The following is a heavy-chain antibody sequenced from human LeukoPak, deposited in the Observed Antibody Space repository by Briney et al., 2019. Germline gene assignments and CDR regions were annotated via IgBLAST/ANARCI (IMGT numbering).Heavy chain of an antibody. CDR3: ARGLYGDSIY. J-gene: IGHJ4*02. CDR1: GGSISSSSYY. V-gene: IGHV4-39*01. CDR2: IYYSGST. D-gene: IGHD4-17*01. Sequence: SETLSLTCTVSGGSISSSSYYWGWIRQPPGKGLEWIGSIYYSGSTYYNPSLESRVTISVDTSKNQFSLKLSSVTAADTAVYYCARGLYGDSIYWGQGTLVTVSS.